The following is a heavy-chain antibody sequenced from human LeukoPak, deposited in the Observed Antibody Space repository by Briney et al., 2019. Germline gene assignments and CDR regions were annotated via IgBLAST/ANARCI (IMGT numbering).Heavy chain of an antibody. CDR3: ARGLVGATDY. J-gene: IGHJ4*02. CDR2: INHSGST. Sequence: SETLSLTCAVYGGSFSGYYWSWIRQPPGKGLEWIGEINHSGSTNYNPSLKSRVTISVDTSKNQFSLKLSSVTAADTAVYYCARGLVGATDYWGQGTLVTVSS. CDR1: GGSFSGYY. V-gene: IGHV4-34*01. D-gene: IGHD1-26*01.